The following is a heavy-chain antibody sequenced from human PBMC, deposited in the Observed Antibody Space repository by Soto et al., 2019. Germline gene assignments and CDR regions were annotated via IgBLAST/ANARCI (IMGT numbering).Heavy chain of an antibody. CDR1: GFTFSSHS. D-gene: IGHD2-8*01. J-gene: IGHJ3*02. CDR3: ATAFMYCTNGVCSDAFDI. V-gene: IGHV3-21*01. CDR2: ISSSSSYI. Sequence: PGGPMRLPSAASGFTFSSHSMNWVRKAKGKGLEWVSSISSSSSYIYYADSVKGRFTISRDNAKNSLYLQMNSLRAEDTAVYYCATAFMYCTNGVCSDAFDIWGQGTMVTVSS.